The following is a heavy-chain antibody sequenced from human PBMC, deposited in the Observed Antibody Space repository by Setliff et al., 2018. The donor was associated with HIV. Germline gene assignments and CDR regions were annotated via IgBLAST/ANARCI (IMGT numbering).Heavy chain of an antibody. CDR3: ARDQPTVYYTSWYDSGEYNWFDP. J-gene: IGHJ5*02. Sequence: ASVKVSCKASGYIFTDYYMHWVRQSPGQELGWMGRINPNSGGTNYAQKFQGRVTITADASTSTAYMELSSLSSEDTAVYYCARDQPTVYYTSWYDSGEYNWFDPWGQGTLVTVSS. CDR1: GYIFTDYY. V-gene: IGHV1-2*06. CDR2: INPNSGGT. D-gene: IGHD6-13*01.